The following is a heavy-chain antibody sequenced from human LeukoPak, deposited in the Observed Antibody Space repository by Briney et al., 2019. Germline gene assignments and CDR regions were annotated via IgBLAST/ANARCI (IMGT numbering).Heavy chain of an antibody. J-gene: IGHJ6*02. CDR3: ASWIQLWPNGYYYYGMDV. V-gene: IGHV1-69*13. CDR1: GGTFSSYA. CDR2: IIPIFGTA. D-gene: IGHD5-18*01. Sequence: ASVTVSCTASGGTFSSYAISWVRQAPGQGLEWMGGIIPIFGTANYAQKFQGRVTITADESTSTAYMELSSLRSEDTAVYYCASWIQLWPNGYYYYGMDVWGQGTTVTVSS.